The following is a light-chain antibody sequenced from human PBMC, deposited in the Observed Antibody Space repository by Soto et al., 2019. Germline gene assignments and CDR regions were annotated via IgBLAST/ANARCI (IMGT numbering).Light chain of an antibody. V-gene: IGLV2-14*03. J-gene: IGLJ2*01. CDR3: SSHSSSSTLVV. Sequence: QSALTQPASMSGSPGQSITISCTGTSSDVGGYNYVSWYRQHPGKAPKLMIYDVNNRPSGVSNRFSGSKSGNTASLTISGIQAEDEADYYCSSHSSSSTLVVFGGGTKLT. CDR2: DVN. CDR1: SSDVGGYNY.